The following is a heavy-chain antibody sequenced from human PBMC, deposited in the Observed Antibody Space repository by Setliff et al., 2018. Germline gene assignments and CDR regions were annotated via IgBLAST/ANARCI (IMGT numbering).Heavy chain of an antibody. CDR1: GDSLSSSY. V-gene: IGHV4-59*08. D-gene: IGHD3-3*01. J-gene: IGHJ5*02. CDR2: FSYGVST. CDR3: ARRVLECGRTACPLGGSYNWFDP. Sequence: KTSETLSLTCTVSGDSLSSSYWSWIRQPPGKGLEWIGRFSYGVSTIYNPSLESRVTFSVDTSKNQFSLKLTSVTAADTAVYYCARRVLECGRTACPLGGSYNWFDPRGQGIGVTVSS.